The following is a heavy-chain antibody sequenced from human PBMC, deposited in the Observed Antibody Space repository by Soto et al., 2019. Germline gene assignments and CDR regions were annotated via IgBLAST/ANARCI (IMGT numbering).Heavy chain of an antibody. Sequence: EVQLVESGGGLVQPGGSLRLSCSASGFTFSSYAMHWVRQAPGKGLEYVSAISSNGGSTYYADSVKGRFTISRDNSKNTLYLQMSSLRAEDTAVYYCVKDTGYCSSTSGYASNYYYGMDAWGQGTTVTVSS. CDR2: ISSNGGST. V-gene: IGHV3-64D*08. CDR1: GFTFSSYA. CDR3: VKDTGYCSSTSGYASNYYYGMDA. D-gene: IGHD2-2*01. J-gene: IGHJ6*02.